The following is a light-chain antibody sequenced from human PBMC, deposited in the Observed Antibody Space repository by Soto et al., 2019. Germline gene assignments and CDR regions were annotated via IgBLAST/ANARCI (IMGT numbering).Light chain of an antibody. CDR2: GAT. V-gene: IGKV3-15*01. CDR1: QSVSSN. Sequence: EIVMPPSPATLSVSPVERVTPSCRSSQSVSSNLAWYQQKPGQPPRLFIYGATSRATGVPARFSGSRSGTEFTLTISSLQSEDVAVYDCQHYSNWPPWTFGQGTKVDIK. CDR3: QHYSNWPPWT. J-gene: IGKJ1*01.